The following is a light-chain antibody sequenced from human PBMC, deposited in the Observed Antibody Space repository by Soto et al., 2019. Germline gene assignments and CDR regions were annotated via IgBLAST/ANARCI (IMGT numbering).Light chain of an antibody. J-gene: IGLJ2*01. CDR3: NSYAGSNNVI. Sequence: QSALTQPPSASGSLGQSVTISCTGTSSDVGGYNYVSWYQQYPGKAPKLMIYEVSERPSGVPDRFSGSKSGNTASLTVSGLQAEDEADYYCNSYAGSNNVIFGGGTKVTVL. CDR1: SSDVGGYNY. V-gene: IGLV2-8*01. CDR2: EVS.